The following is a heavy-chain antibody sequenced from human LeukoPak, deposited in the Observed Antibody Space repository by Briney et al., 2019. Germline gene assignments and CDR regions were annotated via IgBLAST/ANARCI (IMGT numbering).Heavy chain of an antibody. CDR3: ASDYDSSVCLG. V-gene: IGHV3-33*01. J-gene: IGHJ4*02. CDR2: IWSDGTNT. Sequence: QAGRSLRLSCAAAGFTFNHYGMHWVRQAPGKGLEWVSVIWSDGTNTYYADSVKGRFTISRDNSKNTLYLQMNSLRAEDTAVFYCASDYDSSVCLGWGQGTLVTVSS. CDR1: GFTFNHYG. D-gene: IGHD3-22*01.